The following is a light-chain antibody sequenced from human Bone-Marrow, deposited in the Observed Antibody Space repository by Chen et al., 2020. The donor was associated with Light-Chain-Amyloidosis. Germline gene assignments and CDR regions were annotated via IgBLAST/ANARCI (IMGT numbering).Light chain of an antibody. CDR3: CSYAGNSLV. CDR1: SSDVGSYYL. CDR2: EGN. J-gene: IGLJ2*01. Sequence: QSALTQPASVSGSPGQSITIPCTGTSSDVGSYYLVSWYQQHPGKAPKLIVYEGNKRPSGVSNRFSGSKSGNTASLTISGIQAEDEADYYCCSYAGNSLVFGGGTKLTVL. V-gene: IGLV2-23*01.